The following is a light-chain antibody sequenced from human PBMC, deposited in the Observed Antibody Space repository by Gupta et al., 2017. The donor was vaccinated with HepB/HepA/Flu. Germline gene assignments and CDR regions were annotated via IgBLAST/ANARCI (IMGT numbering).Light chain of an antibody. CDR2: WAS. V-gene: IGKV4-1*01. J-gene: IGKJ5*01. CDR3: QHYDSTPIT. Sequence: DIVMTQSPDSLAVSLGERATINCKSSQSLLYSSNNKNRLAWYQQKAGQPPKLLLYWASTRVSGVPDRFSGSGSGTDFTLTINSLQAEDVAVYYCQHYDSTPITFGQGTRLEIK. CDR1: QSLLYSSNNKNR.